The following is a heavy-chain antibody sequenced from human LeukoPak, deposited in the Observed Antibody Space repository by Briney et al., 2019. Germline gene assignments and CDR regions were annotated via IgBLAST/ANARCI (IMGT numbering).Heavy chain of an antibody. D-gene: IGHD3-22*01. CDR1: GFTFSNYG. CDR3: AKKEGSRYYYDNSGPDY. CDR2: ISYDGSNK. V-gene: IGHV3-30*18. J-gene: IGHJ4*02. Sequence: PGRSLRLSCAASGFTFSNYGMHWVRQAPGKGLEWVAVISYDGSNKYYADSVKGRFTISRDNSRNTLNLQMNSLRAEDTAVYYCAKKEGSRYYYDNSGPDYWGQGTLVTVSS.